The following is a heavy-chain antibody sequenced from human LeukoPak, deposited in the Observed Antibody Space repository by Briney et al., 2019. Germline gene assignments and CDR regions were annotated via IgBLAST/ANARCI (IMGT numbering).Heavy chain of an antibody. CDR1: GFTFSSYW. CDR3: ARDGGHDRFGELGFDY. V-gene: IGHV3-74*01. Sequence: GGSLRFSCAASGFTFSSYWMHWVRQAPGKGLVWVSRINSDGSNTRYADSVKGRFTISRDNAENTVYLQMNSLRAEDTAVYYCARDGGHDRFGELGFDYWGQGTLVTVSS. J-gene: IGHJ4*02. CDR2: INSDGSNT. D-gene: IGHD3-10*01.